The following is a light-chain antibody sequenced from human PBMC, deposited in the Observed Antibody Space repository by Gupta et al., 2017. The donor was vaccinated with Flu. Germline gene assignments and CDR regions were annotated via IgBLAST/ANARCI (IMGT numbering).Light chain of an antibody. CDR3: QQYNNWPPFT. V-gene: IGKV3-15*01. Sequence: EIVMTQSPATLSVSPGERATLSCRASQSVSSNLAWYQQKPGQAPRLLIYGASTRATGIPARFSGSRSGTEFTLTISSRQSEDFAVYYFQQYNNWPPFTFGPGTKVDIK. J-gene: IGKJ3*01. CDR2: GAS. CDR1: QSVSSN.